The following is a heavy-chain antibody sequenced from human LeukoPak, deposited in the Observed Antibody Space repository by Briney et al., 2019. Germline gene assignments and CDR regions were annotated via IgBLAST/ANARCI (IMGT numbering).Heavy chain of an antibody. CDR2: IYYSGST. Sequence: SETLSLTCTVSGGSISSYYWSWIRQPPGRGLEWIGYIYYSGSTNYNPSLKSRVTISVDTSKNQFSLKLSSVTAADTAVYYCARGEYSYGPYYMDVWGKGTTVTVSS. CDR3: ARGEYSYGPYYMDV. V-gene: IGHV4-59*01. CDR1: GGSISSYY. D-gene: IGHD5-18*01. J-gene: IGHJ6*03.